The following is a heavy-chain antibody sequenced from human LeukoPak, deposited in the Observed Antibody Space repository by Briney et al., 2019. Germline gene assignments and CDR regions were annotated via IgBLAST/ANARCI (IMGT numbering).Heavy chain of an antibody. D-gene: IGHD2-2*01. Sequence: KPGGSLRLSCAASGFTFSSYSMNWVRQAPGKGLEWVSSISSSSSYIYYADSVKGRFTISRDNAKNSLYLQMNSLRAEDTAVYYCARDKMGIVVVPAASLSVWGKGTTVTVSS. J-gene: IGHJ6*04. V-gene: IGHV3-21*01. CDR1: GFTFSSYS. CDR3: ARDKMGIVVVPAASLSV. CDR2: ISSSSSYI.